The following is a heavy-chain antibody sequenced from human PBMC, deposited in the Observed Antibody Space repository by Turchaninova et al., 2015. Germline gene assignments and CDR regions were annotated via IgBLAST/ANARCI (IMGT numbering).Heavy chain of an antibody. Sequence: QVQLQESGPGLVTPSGTLSLPPPVPGGSTSSGNHFWGWNPQPPGKALEWISNIYYTGSTYYNPSLKSRVTMSVDTSKNQFSLKLSSVTAADTAVYYCARAPCSGGSCSYWYFDLWGRGTLVSVSS. D-gene: IGHD2-15*01. CDR2: IYYTGST. J-gene: IGHJ2*01. CDR3: ARAPCSGGSCSYWYFDL. V-gene: IGHV4-39*07. CDR1: GGSTSSGNHF.